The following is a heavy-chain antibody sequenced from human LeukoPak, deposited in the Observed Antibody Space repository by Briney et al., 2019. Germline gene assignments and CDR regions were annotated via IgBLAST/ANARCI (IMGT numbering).Heavy chain of an antibody. CDR1: GFTFNRYN. CDR2: ISTSSSYI. CDR3: ARGADGVSSNSRGWFDP. V-gene: IGHV3-21*01. J-gene: IGHJ5*02. Sequence: GGSLRLSCAASGFTFNRYNMNWARRAPGKGLEWVSSISTSSSYIYYADSVRGRFTISRDNTKNSLYLQMNSLRAEDTAVYSCARGADGVSSNSRGWFDPWGQGTLVTVSS. D-gene: IGHD2-15*01.